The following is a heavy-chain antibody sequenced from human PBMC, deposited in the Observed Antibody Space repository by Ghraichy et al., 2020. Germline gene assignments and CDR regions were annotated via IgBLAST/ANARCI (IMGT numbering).Heavy chain of an antibody. V-gene: IGHV3-23*01. CDR2: ISGGGGTT. Sequence: GGSLRLSCAASGFTFNNFAMSWVRQAPGKGLEWVSTISGGGGTTYYADSVRGRFTISRDNSKNTLYLHINSLRAEDTAVYYCARVRIAAGLDAFDIWGQGTMVTVSS. D-gene: IGHD6-13*01. CDR3: ARVRIAAGLDAFDI. CDR1: GFTFNNFA. J-gene: IGHJ3*02.